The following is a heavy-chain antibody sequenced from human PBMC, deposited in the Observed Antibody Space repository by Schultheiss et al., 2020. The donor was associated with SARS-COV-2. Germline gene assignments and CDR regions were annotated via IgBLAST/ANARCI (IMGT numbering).Heavy chain of an antibody. CDR1: GFTFSSYG. V-gene: IGHV3-33*08. J-gene: IGHJ6*02. CDR3: ARDRLTLAARPRYYYGMDV. CDR2: IWYDGSNK. Sequence: GESLKISCAASGFTFSSYGMHWVRQAPGKGLEWVAVIWYDGSNKYYADSVKGRFTISRDNSKNTLYLQMNSLRAEDTAVYYCARDRLTLAARPRYYYGMDVWGQGTTVTVSS. D-gene: IGHD6-6*01.